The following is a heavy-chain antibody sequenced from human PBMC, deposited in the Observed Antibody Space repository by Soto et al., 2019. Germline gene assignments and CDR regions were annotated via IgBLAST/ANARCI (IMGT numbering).Heavy chain of an antibody. CDR3: AKDLFRSDLGRYNWNDRAPNYFDY. CDR1: GFTFSSYA. J-gene: IGHJ4*02. Sequence: GGSLRLSCAASGFTFSSYAMSWVRQAPGKGLEWVSAISGSGGSTYYADSVKGRFTISRDNSKNTLYLQMNSLRAEDTAVYYCAKDLFRSDLGRYNWNDRAPNYFDYWGQGTLVTVSS. CDR2: ISGSGGST. V-gene: IGHV3-23*01. D-gene: IGHD1-1*01.